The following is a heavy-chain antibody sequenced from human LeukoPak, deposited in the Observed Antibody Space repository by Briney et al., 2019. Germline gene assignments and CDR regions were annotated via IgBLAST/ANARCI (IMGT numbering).Heavy chain of an antibody. V-gene: IGHV3-23*01. Sequence: GGSLRLSCAASGFTFSTYAMSWVRQAPGKGLEWVSSISDFDENTYYADSVKGRFTMSRDKSRNTLYLQMNNLRAEDTAVYYCARAWFGELLPFDYWGQGTLVTVSS. CDR2: ISDFDENT. J-gene: IGHJ4*02. CDR3: ARAWFGELLPFDY. D-gene: IGHD3-10*01. CDR1: GFTFSTYA.